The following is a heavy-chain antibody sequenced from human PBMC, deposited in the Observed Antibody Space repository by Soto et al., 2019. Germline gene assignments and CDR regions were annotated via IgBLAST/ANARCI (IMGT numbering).Heavy chain of an antibody. Sequence: EVQLVESGGGLVQPGGSLRLSCAASGFTFSSYEMDWVRQAPGEGLEWVAPITGSGDTLYADSVKGRFTIARDNADNSLYLQMDSLRAEDTAVYYGTKEKSVMYSGYDAFDIWGRGTMVIVSS. D-gene: IGHD5-12*01. CDR1: GFTFSSYE. CDR3: TKEKSVMYSGYDAFDI. CDR2: ITGSGDT. J-gene: IGHJ3*02. V-gene: IGHV3-48*03.